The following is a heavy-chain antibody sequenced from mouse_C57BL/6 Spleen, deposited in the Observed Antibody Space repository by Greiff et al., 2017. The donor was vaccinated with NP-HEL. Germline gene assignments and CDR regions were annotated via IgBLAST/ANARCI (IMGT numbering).Heavy chain of an antibody. CDR1: GYTFTDYY. Sequence: VKLVESGAELVRPGASVKLSCKASGYTFTDYYINWVKQRPGQGLEWIARIYPGSGNTYYNEKFKGKATLTAEKSSSTAYMQLSSLTSEDSAVYFCARDTTVVVPSYFDYWGQGTTLTVSS. V-gene: IGHV1-76*01. CDR2: IYPGSGNT. J-gene: IGHJ2*01. CDR3: ARDTTVVVPSYFDY. D-gene: IGHD1-1*01.